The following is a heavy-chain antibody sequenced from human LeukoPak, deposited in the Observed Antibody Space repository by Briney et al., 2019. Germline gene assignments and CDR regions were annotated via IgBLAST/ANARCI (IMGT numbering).Heavy chain of an antibody. D-gene: IGHD5-18*01. Sequence: PSETLSLTCTVSGGSISSSDYYWSWIRQPPGKGLEWIGYIYYSGSTYYNPSLKSRVTISVDTSKNQFSLKLGSVTAADTAVYYCARGYSYGHTLDYWGQGTLVTVSS. CDR3: ARGYSYGHTLDY. CDR1: GGSISSSDYY. CDR2: IYYSGST. V-gene: IGHV4-30-4*01. J-gene: IGHJ4*02.